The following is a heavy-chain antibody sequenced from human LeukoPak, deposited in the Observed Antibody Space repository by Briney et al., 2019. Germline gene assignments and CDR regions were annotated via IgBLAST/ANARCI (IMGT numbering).Heavy chain of an antibody. CDR1: GGSFSGYY. CDR3: ARGGDYSNYHYYYMDV. CDR2: INHSGST. Sequence: PSETLSLTCAVYGGSFSGYYWSWIRQPPGKGLEWIGEINHSGSTNYNPSLKSRVTISVDTSKNQFSLKLSSVTAADTAVYYCARGGDYSNYHYYYMDVWGKGTTVTVSS. V-gene: IGHV4-34*01. J-gene: IGHJ6*03. D-gene: IGHD4-11*01.